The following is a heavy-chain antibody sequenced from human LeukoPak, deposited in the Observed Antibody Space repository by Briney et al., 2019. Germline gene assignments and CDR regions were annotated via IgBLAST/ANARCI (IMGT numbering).Heavy chain of an antibody. CDR3: AREHDAFDI. J-gene: IGHJ3*02. CDR1: GYTFTGYY. Sequence: ASVKVSCKASGYTFTGYYIHWVRQAPGQGLEWMGWINPNSDGTKFAHKFQGRVSMTRDTSISTAYLELTSLTADDTAVYFCAREHDAFDIWGQGTMVTVSS. CDR2: INPNSDGT. V-gene: IGHV1-2*02.